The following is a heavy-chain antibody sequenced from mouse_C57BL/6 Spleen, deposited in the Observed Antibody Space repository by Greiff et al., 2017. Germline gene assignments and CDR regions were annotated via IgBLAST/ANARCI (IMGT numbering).Heavy chain of an antibody. CDR2: IWRGGST. Sequence: VQRVESGPGLVQPSQSLSITCTVSGFSLTSYGVHWVRQSPGKGLEWLGVIWRGGSTDYNAAFMSRLSITKDNSKSQVFFKMNSLQADDTAIYYCAKNRNWDEGAMDYWGQGTSVTVSS. J-gene: IGHJ4*01. D-gene: IGHD4-1*02. V-gene: IGHV2-5*01. CDR1: GFSLTSYG. CDR3: AKNRNWDEGAMDY.